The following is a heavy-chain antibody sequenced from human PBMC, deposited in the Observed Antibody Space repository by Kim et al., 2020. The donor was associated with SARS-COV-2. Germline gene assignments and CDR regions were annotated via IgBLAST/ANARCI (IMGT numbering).Heavy chain of an antibody. CDR3: ASWKGSYRAYFDY. CDR1: GFTFSSYA. V-gene: IGHV3-30*04. D-gene: IGHD1-26*01. Sequence: GGSLRLSCAASGFTFSSYAMHWVRQAPGKGLEWVAVISYDGSNKYYADSVKGRFTISIDNSKNTLYLQMNSLRAEDTAVYYCASWKGSYRAYFDYWGQRT. J-gene: IGHJ4*02. CDR2: ISYDGSNK.